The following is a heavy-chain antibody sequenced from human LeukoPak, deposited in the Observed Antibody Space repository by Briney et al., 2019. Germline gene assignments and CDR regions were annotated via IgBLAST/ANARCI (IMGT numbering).Heavy chain of an antibody. Sequence: PGGSLRLSCAASGFTLSSYAMSWVRQAPGKGLEWVSYISSSSSTIYYADSVKGRSTISRDNAKNSLYLQMNSLRAEDTAVYYCAELGITMIGGVWGKGTTVTISS. CDR1: GFTLSSYA. CDR3: AELGITMIGGV. V-gene: IGHV3-48*04. J-gene: IGHJ6*04. D-gene: IGHD3-10*02. CDR2: ISSSSSTI.